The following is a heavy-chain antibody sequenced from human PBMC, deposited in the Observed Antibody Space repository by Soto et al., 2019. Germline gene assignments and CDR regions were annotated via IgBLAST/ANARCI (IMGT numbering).Heavy chain of an antibody. D-gene: IGHD6-19*01. Sequence: QVQLVESGGGVVQPGRSLRLSCAASGFTFSSYAMHWVRQAPGKGLEWVAVISYDGSNKYYADSVKGRFTISRDNSKNTLYLQMNSLRAEDTAEYYCARAGGYSSGKEFDYWGQGTLVTVSS. J-gene: IGHJ4*02. CDR3: ARAGGYSSGKEFDY. CDR2: ISYDGSNK. CDR1: GFTFSSYA. V-gene: IGHV3-30-3*01.